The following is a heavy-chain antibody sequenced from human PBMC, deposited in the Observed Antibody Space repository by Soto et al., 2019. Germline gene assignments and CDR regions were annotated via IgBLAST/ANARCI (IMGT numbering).Heavy chain of an antibody. Sequence: SVKVSCKASGGPFRSYTFSWVRQAPGQGLEWMGRIIPILGIANYAQKFQGRVTITADKSTSTAYMELSSLRSEDTAVYYCARDSPYGDDSCFDLWGQGTLVTVSS. CDR3: ARDSPYGDDSCFDL. V-gene: IGHV1-69*04. J-gene: IGHJ5*02. CDR1: GGPFRSYT. CDR2: IIPILGIA. D-gene: IGHD4-17*01.